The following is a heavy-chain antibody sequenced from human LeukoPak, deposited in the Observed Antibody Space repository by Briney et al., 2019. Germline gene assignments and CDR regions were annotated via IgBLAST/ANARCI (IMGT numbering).Heavy chain of an antibody. Sequence: GGSLRLSCAASGFTFTNYWMSWVRQVPGKDLVWVANINQDSPKQYYLPSVTRRFTISRDNANNSLYLQMNSLRADDTAVYYCARDSPDYWGQGTLVTVSS. CDR2: INQDSPKQ. J-gene: IGHJ4*02. CDR3: ARDSPDY. CDR1: GFTFTNYW. V-gene: IGHV3-7*01.